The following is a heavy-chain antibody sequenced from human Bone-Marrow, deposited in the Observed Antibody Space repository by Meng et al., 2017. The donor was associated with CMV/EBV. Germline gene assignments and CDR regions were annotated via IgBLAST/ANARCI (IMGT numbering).Heavy chain of an antibody. Sequence: GGSLRLSCVTSGFTFSNYWMTWVRLRPGKGLEYVANIRYDGHKEYYVDSVRGRFTTSRDNAKNSLYLQMNSLRVEDTGLYYCSRDINGERRPIYWGLGKRVTGFS. CDR3: SRDINGERRPIY. CDR1: GFTFSNYW. CDR2: IRYDGHKE. J-gene: IGHJ4*02. V-gene: IGHV3-7*03. D-gene: IGHD2-8*01.